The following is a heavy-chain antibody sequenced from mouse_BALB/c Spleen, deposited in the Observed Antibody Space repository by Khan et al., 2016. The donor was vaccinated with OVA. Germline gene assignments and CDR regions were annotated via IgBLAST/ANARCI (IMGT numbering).Heavy chain of an antibody. J-gene: IGHJ2*01. D-gene: IGHD1-3*01. Sequence: QAQLKESGPGLVAPYKTWSTTSTSPGFPLTTNGVNWVGHPPGKVLNWLGVIGAGGSTNYNSALMSRLSISKDNSKSQVFLKMNSLQTDDTAMYYCARLEDIWGQGTTLTVSS. CDR3: ARLEDI. CDR1: GFPLTTNG. V-gene: IGHV2-9*02. CDR2: IGAGGST.